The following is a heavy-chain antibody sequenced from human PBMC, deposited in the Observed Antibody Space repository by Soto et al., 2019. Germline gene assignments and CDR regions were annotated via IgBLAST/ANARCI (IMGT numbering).Heavy chain of an antibody. J-gene: IGHJ5*01. CDR3: ARTFYYRSGTYSGWLDS. Sequence: PSETLSLSCDVYGGSFSGYYWSWIRQSPGKGLEWIGQIKHSGGTNYNPLLKSRVTISVDTPRNQFSLKLSSVTAADTAVYFCARTFYYRSGTYSGWLDSWDKGTLVTVSS. CDR2: IKHSGGT. D-gene: IGHD3-10*01. CDR1: GGSFSGYY. V-gene: IGHV4-34*01.